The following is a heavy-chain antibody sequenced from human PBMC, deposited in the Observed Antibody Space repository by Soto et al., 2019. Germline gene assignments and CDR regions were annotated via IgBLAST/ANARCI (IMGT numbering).Heavy chain of an antibody. V-gene: IGHV3-23*01. D-gene: IGHD3-16*02. CDR1: GFTFSSYA. J-gene: IGHJ4*02. Sequence: GGSLRLSCAASGFTFSSYAMSWVRQAPGKGLEWVSAISGSGGSTYYADSVKGRFTISRDNSKNTLYLQMNSLRAEDTAVYYCAKDLIMITFEGVIGPDYWGQGTLVTVSS. CDR3: AKDLIMITFEGVIGPDY. CDR2: ISGSGGST.